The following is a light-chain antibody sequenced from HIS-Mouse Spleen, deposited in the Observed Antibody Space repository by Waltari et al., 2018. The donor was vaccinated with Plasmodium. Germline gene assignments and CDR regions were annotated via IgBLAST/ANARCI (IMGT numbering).Light chain of an antibody. CDR2: EGS. V-gene: IGLV2-23*03. J-gene: IGLJ2*01. Sequence: SPGQSITISCTGTSSDVVSYNLVSWYQQHPGKAPKLMIYEGSKRPSGVSNRFSGSKSGNTASLTISGLQAEDEADYYCCSYAGSSTFVVFGGGTKLTVL. CDR3: CSYAGSSTFVV. CDR1: SSDVVSYNL.